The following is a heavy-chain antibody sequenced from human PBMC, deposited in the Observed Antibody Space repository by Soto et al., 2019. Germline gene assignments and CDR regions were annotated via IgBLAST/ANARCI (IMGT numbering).Heavy chain of an antibody. CDR3: ATDDGHYYGSV. CDR2: IDDAGST. CDR1: GGSMTSYY. J-gene: IGHJ1*01. D-gene: IGHD3-22*01. Sequence: NPSETLSLTCRVSGGSMTSYYWNWLRQSPGKGLEWIGYIDDAGSTKFNPSLRSRVSMSILTSQGQVSLTLDSVTAADTAVYFCATDDGHYYGSVWGQGTLVTVSS. V-gene: IGHV4-59*01.